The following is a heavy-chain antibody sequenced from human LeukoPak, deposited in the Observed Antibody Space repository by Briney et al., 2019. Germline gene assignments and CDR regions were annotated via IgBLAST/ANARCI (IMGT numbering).Heavy chain of an antibody. Sequence: GGSLRLSCAASGLTFENYWMTWVRQAPGKGLEWVATIKGDGSEKFHVDSVKGRITISRDNANNSLSLQMNSLRVEDTAVYYCARDRSYYGDAFDVWSQGTKVTVSS. CDR1: GLTFENYW. V-gene: IGHV3-7*01. CDR2: IKGDGSEK. CDR3: ARDRSYYGDAFDV. D-gene: IGHD1-26*01. J-gene: IGHJ3*01.